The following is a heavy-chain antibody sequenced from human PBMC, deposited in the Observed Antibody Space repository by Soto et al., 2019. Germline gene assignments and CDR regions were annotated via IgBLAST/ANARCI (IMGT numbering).Heavy chain of an antibody. J-gene: IGHJ4*02. D-gene: IGHD1-26*01. Sequence: PGGSLRLSCAASGFTFSSYAMSWVRQAPGKGLEWVSAISGSGGSTYYADSVKGRFTISRDNSKNTLYLQMNSLRAEDTAVYYCAKLTTDKKSGSQQDYFDYWGQGTLVTVSS. CDR2: ISGSGGST. CDR1: GFTFSSYA. V-gene: IGHV3-23*01. CDR3: AKLTTDKKSGSQQDYFDY.